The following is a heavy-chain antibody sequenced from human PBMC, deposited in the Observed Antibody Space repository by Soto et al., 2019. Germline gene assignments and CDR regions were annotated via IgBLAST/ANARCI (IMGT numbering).Heavy chain of an antibody. D-gene: IGHD7-27*01. Sequence: QVQLVESGGGVVQPGRSLRLSCAASGFTFSSYGMHWVRQAPGKGLEWAAVIWYDGSNKYYADSVKGRFTISRDNSKNTLYLQMNSLRAEDTAVYYCARDTAWGPLLDAFDIWGQGTMVTVSS. CDR2: IWYDGSNK. CDR1: GFTFSSYG. J-gene: IGHJ3*02. CDR3: ARDTAWGPLLDAFDI. V-gene: IGHV3-33*01.